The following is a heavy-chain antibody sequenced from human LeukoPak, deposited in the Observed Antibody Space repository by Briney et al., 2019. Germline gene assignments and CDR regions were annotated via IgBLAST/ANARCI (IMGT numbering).Heavy chain of an antibody. Sequence: GGSLRLSCAASGFTFSSYSINWVRQAPGKGLEWVSSISSSSSYIYYADSVKGRFTISRDNARNSLYLQMNSLRAEDTAVYYCARDGLAAATLHWCFDLWGRGTPVTVSS. CDR2: ISSSSSYI. J-gene: IGHJ2*01. CDR3: ARDGLAAATLHWCFDL. D-gene: IGHD6-25*01. V-gene: IGHV3-21*01. CDR1: GFTFSSYS.